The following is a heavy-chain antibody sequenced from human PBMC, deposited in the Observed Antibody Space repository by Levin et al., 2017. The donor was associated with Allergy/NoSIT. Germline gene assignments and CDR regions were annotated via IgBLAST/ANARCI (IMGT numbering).Heavy chain of an antibody. CDR3: ARCGVGLDSGYYPFDY. CDR2: ISSSSSTI. J-gene: IGHJ4*02. D-gene: IGHD3-22*01. Sequence: GGSLGLSCAASGFTFSSYSMNWVRQAPGKGLEGVSYISSSSSTIYYADSVKGRFTISRDNVKNSLYLQMNSLRDEDSAVYYCARCGVGLDSGYYPFDYWGQGTLVTVSS. V-gene: IGHV3-48*02. CDR1: GFTFSSYS.